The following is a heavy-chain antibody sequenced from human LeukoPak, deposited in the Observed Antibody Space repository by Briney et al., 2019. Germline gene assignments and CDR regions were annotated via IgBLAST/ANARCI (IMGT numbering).Heavy chain of an antibody. V-gene: IGHV1-69*05. CDR2: IIPIFGTA. CDR1: GGTFSSYA. D-gene: IGHD3-22*01. J-gene: IGHJ4*02. CDR3: AREALTGDYYDSSGPTHIDY. Sequence: ASVKVSCKASGGTFSSYAISWVRQAPGQGLEWMGRIIPIFGTANYAQKFQGRVTITTDESTSTAYMELSSLRSEDTAVYYCAREALTGDYYDSSGPTHIDYWGQGTLATVSS.